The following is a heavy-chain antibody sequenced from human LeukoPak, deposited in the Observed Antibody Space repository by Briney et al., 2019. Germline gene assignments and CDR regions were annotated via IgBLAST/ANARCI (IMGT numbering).Heavy chain of an antibody. D-gene: IGHD3-10*01. J-gene: IGHJ5*02. Sequence: SETLSLTCTVSGGSISSYYWSWIRQPAGKGLEWIGRIYTSGSTNYNPSLKSRVTMSVDTSKNQFSLKLSSVTAADTAVYYCARDLAVITMVRGVTTFNWFDPWGQGTLVTVSS. CDR3: ARDLAVITMVRGVTTFNWFDP. V-gene: IGHV4-4*07. CDR2: IYTSGST. CDR1: GGSISSYY.